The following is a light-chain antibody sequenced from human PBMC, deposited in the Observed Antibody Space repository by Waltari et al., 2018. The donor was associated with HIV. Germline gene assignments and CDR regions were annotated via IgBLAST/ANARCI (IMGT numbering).Light chain of an antibody. Sequence: QSTLTQPASVSGSPGQSVTISCIGTASDFGPYKSVSWYQQHPGNVPKVIIYEVTSRPSGVSHRFSASKSGNTASLTISRLQPEDEAVYFCSTHTADHTLAFGGGTHLTVL. J-gene: IGLJ3*02. V-gene: IGLV2-14*03. CDR3: STHTADHTLA. CDR2: EVT. CDR1: ASDFGPYKS.